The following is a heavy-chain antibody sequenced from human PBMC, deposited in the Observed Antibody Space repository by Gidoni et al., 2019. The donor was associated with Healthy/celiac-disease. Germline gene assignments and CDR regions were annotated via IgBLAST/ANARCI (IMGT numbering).Heavy chain of an antibody. CDR1: GFTFSSYS. D-gene: IGHD3-10*01. V-gene: IGHV3-48*02. CDR2: ISSSSSTI. J-gene: IGHJ4*02. Sequence: EVQLVESGGGLVQPGGSLRLSCAASGFTFSSYSMNWVRQAPGKGLEWVSYISSSSSTIYYADSVKGRFTISRDNAKNSLYLQMNSLRDEDTAVYYCARGGRDYYGSGSYDPHDYWGQGTLVTVSS. CDR3: ARGGRDYYGSGSYDPHDY.